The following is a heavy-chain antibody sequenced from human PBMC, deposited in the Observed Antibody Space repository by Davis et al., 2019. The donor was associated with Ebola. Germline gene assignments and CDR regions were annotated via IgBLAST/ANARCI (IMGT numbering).Heavy chain of an antibody. J-gene: IGHJ4*02. CDR2: IYHSGST. CDR1: GGPTSSGGYS. Sequence: MPSETLSLTCAVSGGPTSSGGYSGSWIRQTPGKGLEWIGYIYHSGSTYYNPSPKSRVTISVDRSKNHFYLKLSSVTAADPAVYYCSRTFDYWGQGTLVTVSS. V-gene: IGHV4-30-2*01. CDR3: SRTFDY.